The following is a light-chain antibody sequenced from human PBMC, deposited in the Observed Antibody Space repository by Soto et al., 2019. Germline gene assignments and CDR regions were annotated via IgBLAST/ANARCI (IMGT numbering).Light chain of an antibody. Sequence: EIVMTQSPATLSVSPGDRATLSCRASQSVSTNLVWYQQKPGQAPRLLIYAVSTRATGIPARFSGSGSGTEFTLTISSLQSEDFAVYYCQQHSNWPTFGQGTRLEIK. V-gene: IGKV3D-15*01. CDR2: AVS. CDR3: QQHSNWPT. J-gene: IGKJ5*01. CDR1: QSVSTN.